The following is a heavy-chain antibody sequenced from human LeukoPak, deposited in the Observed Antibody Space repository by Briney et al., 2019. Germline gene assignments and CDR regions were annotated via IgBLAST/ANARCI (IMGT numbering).Heavy chain of an antibody. Sequence: ASVKVSCKASGYTFTGYYMHWVRQAPGQGLEWMGRINPNSGGTNYAQKFQGRVTMTRDMSISTAYMELSRLRSDDTAVYYCARDLDCSSTSCYTRELDDVDYWGQGTLVTVSS. J-gene: IGHJ4*02. CDR3: ARDLDCSSTSCYTRELDDVDY. CDR1: GYTFTGYY. V-gene: IGHV1-2*06. D-gene: IGHD2-2*02. CDR2: INPNSGGT.